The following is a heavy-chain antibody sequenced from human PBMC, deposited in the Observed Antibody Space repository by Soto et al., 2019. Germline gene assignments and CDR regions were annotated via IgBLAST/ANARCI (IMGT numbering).Heavy chain of an antibody. J-gene: IGHJ4*02. CDR1: GESINNGAYF. D-gene: IGHD3-3*01. CDR3: ARGFVEAAMAFDY. Sequence: QVQLQESGPGLVQPSQTLSLTFSVSGESINNGAYFWSWIRQHPGKGLEWIGYVHASGSTYYNPSLRGRIDMSIHTSKKHFYLNLKSVTAADTAVFFCARGFVEAAMAFDYWGPGDLVTVSS. V-gene: IGHV4-31*03. CDR2: VHASGST.